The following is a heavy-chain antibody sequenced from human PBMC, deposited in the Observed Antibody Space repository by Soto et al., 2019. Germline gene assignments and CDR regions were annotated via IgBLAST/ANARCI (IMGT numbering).Heavy chain of an antibody. CDR1: GYNFNIYG. Sequence: QVQLVQSGAEVKKPGASVKVSCKASGYNFNIYGINWVRQAPGQGLELMGWISAYDGKTTYAEKFQGRVTMTTDASTSTAYMELRSLRSDDTAVYYCARGGIVAVPAALSSYDDYTNYRFDSWGQGTLVSVSS. D-gene: IGHD2-8*01. V-gene: IGHV1-18*01. J-gene: IGHJ4*02. CDR2: ISAYDGKT. CDR3: ARGGIVAVPAALSSYDDYTNYRFDS.